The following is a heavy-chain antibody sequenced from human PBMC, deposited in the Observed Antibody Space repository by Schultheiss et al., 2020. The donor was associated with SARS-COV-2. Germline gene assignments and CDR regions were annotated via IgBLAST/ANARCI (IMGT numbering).Heavy chain of an antibody. Sequence: SETLSLTCTVSGGSISSYYWSWIRQPPGKGLEWIGYIYYSGSTNYNPSLKSRVTISVDTSKNQFSLKLSSVTAADTALYYCASLAMGSAYYMDVWGKGTTVTVSS. V-gene: IGHV4-59*12. J-gene: IGHJ6*03. D-gene: IGHD5-18*01. CDR3: ASLAMGSAYYMDV. CDR1: GGSISSYY. CDR2: IYYSGST.